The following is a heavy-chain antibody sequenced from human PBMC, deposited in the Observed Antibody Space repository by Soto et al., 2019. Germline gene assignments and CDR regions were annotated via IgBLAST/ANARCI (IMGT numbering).Heavy chain of an antibody. CDR2: MNPSNANT. V-gene: IGHV1-8*01. D-gene: IGHD3-16*01. J-gene: IGHJ4*02. Sequence: QVQLVQSGAEVKKPGASVKVSCKASGYTFTNNDINWVRQATGQGLEWMGWMNPSNANTGYAKKFLGRVTMTRDTSTSTAYMELHSLTSEDTAVYFCARGKDAGTFYTFGAYWGQGTLVTVSS. CDR1: GYTFTNND. CDR3: ARGKDAGTFYTFGAY.